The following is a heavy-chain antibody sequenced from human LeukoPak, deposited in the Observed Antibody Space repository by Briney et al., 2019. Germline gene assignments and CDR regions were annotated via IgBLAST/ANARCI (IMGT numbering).Heavy chain of an antibody. D-gene: IGHD3-9*01. Sequence: PSQTLSLTCAVSGGSISSGGYSWSWIRQPPGKGLEWIGYIYHSGSTYYNPSLKSRVTISVDRSKNQFSLKLSSVTAADTAVYYCARVNYDILTGFSLFDYWGQGTLVTVSS. V-gene: IGHV4-30-2*01. CDR3: ARVNYDILTGFSLFDY. CDR2: IYHSGST. CDR1: GGSISSGGYS. J-gene: IGHJ4*02.